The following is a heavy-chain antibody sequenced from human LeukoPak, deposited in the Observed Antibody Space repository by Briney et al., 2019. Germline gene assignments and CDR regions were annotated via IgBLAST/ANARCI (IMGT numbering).Heavy chain of an antibody. J-gene: IGHJ3*02. Sequence: SETLSLTCAVSGGSISSSNWWSWVRQPPGKGLEWIGEIYHDGRTNYDPSLKSRVTISVDKSNNQFSLKLRSVTAADTAVYYCAGIVVVVAATLPAFDIWGQGTMVTVSS. D-gene: IGHD2-15*01. CDR3: AGIVVVVAATLPAFDI. CDR1: GGSISSSNW. V-gene: IGHV4-4*02. CDR2: IYHDGRT.